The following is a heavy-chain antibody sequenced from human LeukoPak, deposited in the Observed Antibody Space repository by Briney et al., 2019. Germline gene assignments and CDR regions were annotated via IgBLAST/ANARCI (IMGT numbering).Heavy chain of an antibody. D-gene: IGHD2-2*01. J-gene: IGHJ4*02. CDR3: ARGYDEARIVVVPAAIGY. Sequence: ASVKVSCKASGYTFTGYYIHWVRQAPGQGLEWMGWINPNSGGTNYAQKFQGRVTMTRDTSISTAYMELSRLRSDDTAVYYCARGYDEARIVVVPAAIGYWGQGTLVTVSS. CDR2: INPNSGGT. V-gene: IGHV1-2*02. CDR1: GYTFTGYY.